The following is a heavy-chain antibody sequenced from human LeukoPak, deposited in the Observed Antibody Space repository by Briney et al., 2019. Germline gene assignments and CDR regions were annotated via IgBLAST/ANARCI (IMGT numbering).Heavy chain of an antibody. Sequence: GGSLRLSCAVSGFTFSSYGMNWVRQAPGKGLEWVSTISASGDNTYYADSVKGRFTISRDNSKNTLYLHMNSLKTEDTAVYYCATALDGGNDYWGQGTLVTVSS. CDR1: GFTFSSYG. D-gene: IGHD4-23*01. V-gene: IGHV3-23*01. CDR3: ATALDGGNDY. CDR2: ISASGDNT. J-gene: IGHJ4*02.